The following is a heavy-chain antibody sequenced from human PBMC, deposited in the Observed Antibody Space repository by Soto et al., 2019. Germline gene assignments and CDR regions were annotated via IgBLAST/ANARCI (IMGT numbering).Heavy chain of an antibody. V-gene: IGHV3-23*01. D-gene: IGHD3-16*01. CDR1: GFTFSSYA. CDR2: ISGSGGST. CDR3: AKVGLRLGGGY. J-gene: IGHJ4*02. Sequence: EVQLLESGGGLVQPGGSLRLSCAASGFTFSSYAMSWVRQAPGKGLEWVSTISGSGGSTYYADSVKGRFTISRDNSQNTLYLQMNSLRAEDTAVYYCAKVGLRLGGGYWGQGTLVTVSS.